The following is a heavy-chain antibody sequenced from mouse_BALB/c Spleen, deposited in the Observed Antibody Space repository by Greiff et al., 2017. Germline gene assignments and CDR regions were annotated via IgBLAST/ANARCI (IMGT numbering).Heavy chain of an antibody. CDR3: TRDYPYYAMDY. D-gene: IGHD2-4*01. J-gene: IGHJ4*01. CDR1: GFTFSNYW. CDR2: IRLKSNNYAT. V-gene: IGHV6-6*02. Sequence: EVQRVESGGGLVQPGGSMKLSCVASGFTFSNYWMNWVRQSPEKGLEWVAEIRLKSNNYATHYAESVKGRFTISRDDSKSSVYLQMNNLRAEDTGIYYCTRDYPYYAMDYWGQGTSVTVSS.